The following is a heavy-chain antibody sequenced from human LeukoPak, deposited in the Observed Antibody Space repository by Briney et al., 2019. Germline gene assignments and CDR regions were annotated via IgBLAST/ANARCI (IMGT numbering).Heavy chain of an antibody. CDR3: ARCFEYYDFWSGYLY. CDR1: GFTFSSYW. D-gene: IGHD3-3*01. Sequence: PGGSLRLSCAASGFTFSSYWMSWVRQAPGKGLEWVANIKQEGSEKYYVDSVKGRFTISRDNAKNSLYLQMNSLRAEDTAVYYCARCFEYYDFWSGYLYWGQGTLVTVSS. V-gene: IGHV3-7*01. CDR2: IKQEGSEK. J-gene: IGHJ4*02.